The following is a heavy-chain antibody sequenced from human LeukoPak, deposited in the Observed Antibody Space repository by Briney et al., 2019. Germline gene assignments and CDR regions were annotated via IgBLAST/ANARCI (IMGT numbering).Heavy chain of an antibody. Sequence: GGSLRLSCAASGFTFSHYGMHWVRQAPGKGLEWVAFIRYDGSNKKYADSVKGRFTISRDNSKNTLYLQMNSLRAEDTAVYYCAKGLEYSSSSGVYFDYWGQGTLVTVSS. V-gene: IGHV3-30*02. CDR1: GFTFSHYG. J-gene: IGHJ4*02. CDR2: IRYDGSNK. D-gene: IGHD6-6*01. CDR3: AKGLEYSSSSGVYFDY.